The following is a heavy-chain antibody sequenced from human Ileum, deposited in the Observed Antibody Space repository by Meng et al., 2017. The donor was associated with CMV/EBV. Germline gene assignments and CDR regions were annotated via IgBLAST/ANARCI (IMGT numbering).Heavy chain of an antibody. CDR3: ARAGAEVTTHFNL. V-gene: IGHV1-18*01. Sequence: TGYDFVIYGNTWVRQAAGKGLEWMGWISAKNGNTSYEQKFQGRDTMTTDTSTNTAYMGLRSLRSDDSAVCFCARAGAEVTTHFNLWGQGTLVTVSS. CDR2: ISAKNGNT. D-gene: IGHD2-21*02. CDR1: GYDFVIYG. J-gene: IGHJ5*02.